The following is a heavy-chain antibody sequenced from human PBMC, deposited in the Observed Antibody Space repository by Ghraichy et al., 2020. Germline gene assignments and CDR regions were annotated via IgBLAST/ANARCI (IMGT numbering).Heavy chain of an antibody. J-gene: IGHJ4*02. CDR2: IKQGGGEK. Sequence: GGSLRLSCEASGFTFSSYWMNWVRQAPGKGLEWVANIKQGGGEKYYVDSVNGRFTISRDNAKNSLYLQMNSLRAEDTAVYYCAGEKQPGGAAAGTGYWGQGTLVTVSS. V-gene: IGHV3-7*01. D-gene: IGHD6-13*01. CDR3: AGEKQPGGAAAGTGY. CDR1: GFTFSSYW.